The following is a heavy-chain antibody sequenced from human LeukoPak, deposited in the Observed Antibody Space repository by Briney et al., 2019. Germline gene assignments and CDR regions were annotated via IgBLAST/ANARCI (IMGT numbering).Heavy chain of an antibody. D-gene: IGHD1-1*01. J-gene: IGHJ4*02. CDR2: ISGSGGGT. Sequence: GGSLRLYCAASGFTFATFAMSWVRQAPGKGLEWVSGISGSGGGTYYADSVKGRFTISRDNSKNTLYLQMNSLRAEDAAVYYCARRPGLERYYFDYWGQGTLVTVSS. CDR3: ARRPGLERYYFDY. CDR1: GFTFATFA. V-gene: IGHV3-23*01.